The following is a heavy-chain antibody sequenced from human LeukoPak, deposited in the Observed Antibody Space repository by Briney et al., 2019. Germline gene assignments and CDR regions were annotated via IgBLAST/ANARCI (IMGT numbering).Heavy chain of an antibody. CDR3: ATSHGAVGGGTFDI. D-gene: IGHD3-16*01. V-gene: IGHV4-39*07. CDR2: IYYSGST. Sequence: PSETLSLTCAVSGGSISSSRSYWGWIRQPPGKGLEWIGIIYYSGSTYYNPSLKSRVTISIDTSKNHFSLKLRSVTAADTAVYYCATSHGAVGGGTFDIWGQGTMVTVSS. J-gene: IGHJ3*02. CDR1: GGSISSSRSY.